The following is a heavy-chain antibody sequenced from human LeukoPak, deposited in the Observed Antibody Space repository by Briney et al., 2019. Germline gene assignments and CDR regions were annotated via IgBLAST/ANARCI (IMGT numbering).Heavy chain of an antibody. D-gene: IGHD3-10*01. Sequence: ASVKVSCKASGYTFTSYGISWVRQAPGQGLEWMGWISAYNGNTNYAQKLQGRVTMTTDTSTSTAYMELRSLRSDDTAVYYCARDPRPITMVRGVIWDYFDYWGQGTLVTVSS. CDR2: ISAYNGNT. J-gene: IGHJ4*02. V-gene: IGHV1-18*01. CDR1: GYTFTSYG. CDR3: ARDPRPITMVRGVIWDYFDY.